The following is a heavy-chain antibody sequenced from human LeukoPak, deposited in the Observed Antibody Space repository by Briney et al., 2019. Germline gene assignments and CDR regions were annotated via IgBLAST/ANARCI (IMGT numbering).Heavy chain of an antibody. Sequence: GGSLRLSCAASGFTFSSYAMHWVRQAPGKGLEYVSAISSNGGSTYYANSVKGRFTISRDNSKNTLYLQMGSLRAEDMAVYYCARGLDYGDSLGYYYGMDVWGQGTTVTVSS. CDR3: ARGLDYGDSLGYYYGMDV. J-gene: IGHJ6*02. D-gene: IGHD4-17*01. V-gene: IGHV3-64*01. CDR2: ISSNGGST. CDR1: GFTFSSYA.